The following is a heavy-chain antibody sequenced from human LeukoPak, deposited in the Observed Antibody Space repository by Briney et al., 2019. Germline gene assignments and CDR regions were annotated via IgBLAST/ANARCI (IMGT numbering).Heavy chain of an antibody. CDR1: GGSISSSSYY. Sequence: PSETLSLTCTVSGGSISSSSYYWGWIRQPPGKGLEWIGSIYYSGSTYYNPSLKSRVTISVDTSKNQFSLKLSSVTAADTAVYYCARWVNGYCYDSSGYPGFDFWGQGTLVTVSS. V-gene: IGHV4-39*01. CDR2: IYYSGST. D-gene: IGHD3-22*01. CDR3: ARWVNGYCYDSSGYPGFDF. J-gene: IGHJ4*02.